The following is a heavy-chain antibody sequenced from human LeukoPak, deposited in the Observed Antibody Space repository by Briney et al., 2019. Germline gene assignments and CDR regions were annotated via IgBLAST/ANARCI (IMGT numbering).Heavy chain of an antibody. J-gene: IGHJ4*02. CDR3: ARVTTGDYYDSSGIYYFDY. V-gene: IGHV4-31*03. D-gene: IGHD3-22*01. Sequence: SETLSLTCTVSGGSISSGGYYWSWIRQHPGKGLEWIGYIYYSGSTYYNPSLKSRVTISVDTSKNQFSLKLSSVTAADTAVYYCARVTTGDYYDSSGIYYFDYWGQGTLVTVSS. CDR1: GGSISSGGYY. CDR2: IYYSGST.